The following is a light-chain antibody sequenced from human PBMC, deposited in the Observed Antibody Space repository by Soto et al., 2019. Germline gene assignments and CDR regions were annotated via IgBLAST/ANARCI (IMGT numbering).Light chain of an antibody. J-gene: IGLJ1*01. CDR2: GVT. V-gene: IGLV2-14*03. CDR1: HNDIGTYDY. CDR3: SSFTSNRIYV. Sequence: QSVLTQPTSVSGSPGQSVTISCTGNHNDIGTYDYVSWYQQHPGIAPRLLIHGVTTRPSGISGRFSASKSGFTASLTISGLQPEVEADYYCSSFTSNRIYVFGPGTTVTV.